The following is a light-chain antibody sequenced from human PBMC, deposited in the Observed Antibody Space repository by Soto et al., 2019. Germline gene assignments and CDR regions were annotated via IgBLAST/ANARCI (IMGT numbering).Light chain of an antibody. V-gene: IGKV1-39*01. CDR1: QSISSY. CDR2: AAS. CDR3: QQSYSTPST. J-gene: IGKJ5*01. Sequence: IPLTQSPSSLSASVGNTVPITYLASQSISSYLNWYQQKPGKAPKLLIDAASSVQSGVTSRGSGSGSGTDFTLTISSLQPEDFATYYCQQSYSTPSTFGQGTRLEIK.